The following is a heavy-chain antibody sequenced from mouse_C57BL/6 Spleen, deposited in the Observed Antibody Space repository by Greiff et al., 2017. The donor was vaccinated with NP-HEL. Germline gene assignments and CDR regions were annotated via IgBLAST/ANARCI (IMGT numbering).Heavy chain of an antibody. CDR2: IRLKSDNYAT. D-gene: IGHD1-1*01. CDR3: TVITTVVYFDY. CDR1: GFTFSNYW. Sequence: EVKLMESGGGLVQPGGSMKLSCVASGFTFSNYWMNWVRQSPEKGLEWVAQIRLKSDNYATHYAASVKGRFTISRDDSKSSVYLQMNNLRAEDTGIYYCTVITTVVYFDYWGQGTTLTVSS. J-gene: IGHJ2*01. V-gene: IGHV6-3*01.